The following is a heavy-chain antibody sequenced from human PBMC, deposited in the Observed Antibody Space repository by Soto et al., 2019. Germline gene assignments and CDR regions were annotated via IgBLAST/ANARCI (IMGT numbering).Heavy chain of an antibody. V-gene: IGHV4-59*01. Sequence: QVQLQESGPGLVKPSETLSLTCTVSGGSITSYYWSWIRQPPGEGLEWIGHIYYSGSTNYNPSLKSRVTISVDTSKNQFSLRLNSVTAADTAVYYCAKVCSGWTGGTAYWGQGTLVTVSS. J-gene: IGHJ4*02. CDR2: IYYSGST. CDR3: AKVCSGWTGGTAY. CDR1: GGSITSYY. D-gene: IGHD6-19*01.